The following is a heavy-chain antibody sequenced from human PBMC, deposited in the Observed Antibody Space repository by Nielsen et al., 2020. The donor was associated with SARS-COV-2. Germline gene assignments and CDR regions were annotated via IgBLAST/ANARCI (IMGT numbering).Heavy chain of an antibody. CDR1: GFTFSSYG. J-gene: IGHJ4*02. CDR2: IWYDGSNK. D-gene: IGHD3-10*01. CDR3: ARAEGSGIDY. Sequence: GGSLRLSCAASGFTFSSYGMHWVRQAPGKGLEWVAVIWYDGSNKYYADSVRGRFIVSREKAKNSFYLQMNGLTDEDTAVYYCARAEGSGIDYWGQGVLVTVSS. V-gene: IGHV3-33*01.